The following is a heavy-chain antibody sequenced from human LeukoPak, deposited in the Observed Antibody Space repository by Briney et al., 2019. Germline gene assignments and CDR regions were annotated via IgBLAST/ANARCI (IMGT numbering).Heavy chain of an antibody. D-gene: IGHD1-7*01. Sequence: GGSLRLSCAASGFTFSSYSMNWVRQAPGKGLEWVSSISSSSSYIYYADSVKGRLTISRDNAKNSLYLQMNSLRAEDTAVYYCARVDWNYAGYYYYGMDVWGQGTTVTVSS. CDR2: ISSSSSYI. CDR1: GFTFSSYS. V-gene: IGHV3-21*01. CDR3: ARVDWNYAGYYYYGMDV. J-gene: IGHJ6*02.